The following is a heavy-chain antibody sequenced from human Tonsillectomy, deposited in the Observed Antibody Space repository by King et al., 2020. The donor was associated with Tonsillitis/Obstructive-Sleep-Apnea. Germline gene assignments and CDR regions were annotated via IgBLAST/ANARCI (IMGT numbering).Heavy chain of an antibody. J-gene: IGHJ5*02. V-gene: IGHV3-11*06. D-gene: IGHD6-13*01. CDR3: ARELPIAAAVEYNWFDP. CDR1: GFTFSDYY. Sequence: VQLVESGGGLVKPGGSLRLSCAASGFTFSDYYMSWIRQAPGKGLEWVSYISSSSSYTNYADSVKGRFTISRDNAKNSLYLQMNSLRAEDTAVYYCARELPIAAAVEYNWFDPWGQGTLVTVSS. CDR2: ISSSSSYT.